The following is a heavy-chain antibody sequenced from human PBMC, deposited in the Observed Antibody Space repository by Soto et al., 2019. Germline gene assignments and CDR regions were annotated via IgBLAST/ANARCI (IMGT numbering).Heavy chain of an antibody. D-gene: IGHD2-2*01. V-gene: IGHV5-10-1*01. Sequence: PGESLKISCKGSGYSFTSYWISWVRQMPGKVLEWMGRIDPSDSYTNYSPSFQGHVTNSADKSISTAYLQWSSLKASDTAMYYCAGHEIPGIVLVPAARHYYYYGMDVWGQGXTVTVYS. CDR3: AGHEIPGIVLVPAARHYYYYGMDV. CDR2: IDPSDSYT. CDR1: GYSFTSYW. J-gene: IGHJ6*02.